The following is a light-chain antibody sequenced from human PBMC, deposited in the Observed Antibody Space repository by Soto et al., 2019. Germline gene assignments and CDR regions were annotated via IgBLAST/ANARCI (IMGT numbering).Light chain of an antibody. Sequence: DIVWTQSPGTLSLSPGERATLYCRASQSVSSNHLAWYQQKPGQAPRLLIYGGSSRATGIPVRFSGSGSETGFTLTITRLEPEDFAMDYCQHYSSSRTFGQGTKVDIK. V-gene: IGKV3-20*01. CDR1: QSVSSNH. J-gene: IGKJ1*01. CDR2: GGS. CDR3: QHYSSSRT.